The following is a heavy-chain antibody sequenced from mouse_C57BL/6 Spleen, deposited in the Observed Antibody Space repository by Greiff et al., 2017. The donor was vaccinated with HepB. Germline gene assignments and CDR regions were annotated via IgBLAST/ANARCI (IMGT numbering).Heavy chain of an antibody. D-gene: IGHD2-1*01. CDR1: GYSITSGYY. J-gene: IGHJ3*01. CDR2: ISYDGSN. V-gene: IGHV3-6*01. CDR3: AREGLDGNYAWFAY. Sequence: VQLQQSGPGLVKPSQSLSLTCSVTGYSITSGYYWNWIRQFPGNKLEWMGYISYDGSNNYNPSLKNRISITRDTSKNQFFLKLNSVTTEDTATYYCAREGLDGNYAWFAYWGQGTLVTVSA.